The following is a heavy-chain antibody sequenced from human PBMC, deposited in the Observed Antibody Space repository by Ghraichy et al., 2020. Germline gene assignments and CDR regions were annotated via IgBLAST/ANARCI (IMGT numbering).Heavy chain of an antibody. CDR2: IKQDGSEK. Sequence: LSLTCAASGFTFSSYWMSWVRQAPGKGLEWVANIKQDGSEKYYVDSVKGRFTISRDNAKNSLYLQMNSLRAEDTAVYYCARPGYSSSWYYYYYGMDVWGQGTTVTVSS. CDR3: ARPGYSSSWYYYYYGMDV. J-gene: IGHJ6*02. V-gene: IGHV3-7*01. CDR1: GFTFSSYW. D-gene: IGHD6-13*01.